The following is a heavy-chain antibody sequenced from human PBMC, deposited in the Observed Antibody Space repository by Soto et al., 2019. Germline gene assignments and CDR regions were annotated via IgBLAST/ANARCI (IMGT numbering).Heavy chain of an antibody. CDR2: IYYSGIT. CDR3: ARYKSNYYYGMDV. CDR1: GGSVNIGTYY. V-gene: IGHV4-61*01. J-gene: IGHJ6*02. D-gene: IGHD1-20*01. Sequence: PSETLSLTCTVPGGSVNIGTYYWSWIRQPPGKGLEWIGYIYYSGITNYNPSLKSRVTISVDTSKNQFSLKLSSVTAADTAVYYCARYKSNYYYGMDVWGQGTTVTVSS.